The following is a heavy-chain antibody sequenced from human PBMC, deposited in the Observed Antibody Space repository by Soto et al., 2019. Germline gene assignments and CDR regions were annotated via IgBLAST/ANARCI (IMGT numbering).Heavy chain of an antibody. V-gene: IGHV4-38-2*01. J-gene: IGHJ4*02. CDR3: TRSLYSSSWYAGY. CDR2: VYHSGTT. CDR1: GYSISSGYY. Sequence: LSLTCAVSGYSISSGYYWAWTRQPPGKGLEWIGSVYHSGTTYYNPSLKSRVTISIDASKNQMSLKLTSVTAADTAVYYCTRSLYSSSWYAGYWGQGTLVTVSS. D-gene: IGHD6-13*01.